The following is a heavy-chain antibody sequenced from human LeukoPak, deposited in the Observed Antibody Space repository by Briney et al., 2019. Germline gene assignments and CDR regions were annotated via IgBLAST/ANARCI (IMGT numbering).Heavy chain of an antibody. V-gene: IGHV4-39*07. Sequence: SETLSLTCTVSGGSISSSSYYWGWIRQPPGKGLEWIGSIYYSGSTYYNPSLKSRVTISVDTSKNQFSLKLSSVTAADTAVYYCAREASGNSEWGQGTLVTVSS. D-gene: IGHD4-23*01. CDR2: IYYSGST. CDR3: AREASGNSE. CDR1: GGSISSSSYY. J-gene: IGHJ4*02.